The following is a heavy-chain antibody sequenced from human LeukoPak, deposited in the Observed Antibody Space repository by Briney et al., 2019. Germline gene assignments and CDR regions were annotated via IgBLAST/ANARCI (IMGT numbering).Heavy chain of an antibody. V-gene: IGHV3-30*02. J-gene: IGHJ4*02. CDR2: IRYNGSNK. CDR1: GFTFSSYG. CDR3: ANFLDDDGDSRFEY. Sequence: GGSLRLSCAASGFTFSSYGMHWVRQAPGKGLEWVAFIRYNGSNKYYADSVKGRFTISRDNAKNSLYLQMNSLRAEDTAVYYCANFLDDDGDSRFEYWGQGNLVTVSS. D-gene: IGHD3-3*01.